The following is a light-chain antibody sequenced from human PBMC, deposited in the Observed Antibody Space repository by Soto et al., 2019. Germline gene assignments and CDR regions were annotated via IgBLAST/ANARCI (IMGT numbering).Light chain of an antibody. CDR1: QDFSNY. J-gene: IGKJ4*01. Sequence: DVQLTQSPSFLSASILDRVTISCRASQDFSNYLAWYQKKPGEAPKLLIYVASTLHSGLPSRFSGSGSGTEFTLTIRSLQPEAFEPYSCQHLNSLTLHFRGGTXVEIK. V-gene: IGKV1-9*01. CDR3: QHLNSLTLH. CDR2: VAS.